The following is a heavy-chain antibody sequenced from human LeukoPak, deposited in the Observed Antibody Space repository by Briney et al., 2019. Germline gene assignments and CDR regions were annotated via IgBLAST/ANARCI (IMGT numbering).Heavy chain of an antibody. CDR1: GFTFRYYA. CDR2: ISDNSGST. CDR3: AKGTATVTSRFFDY. Sequence: LPGGSLRLSCAASGFTFRYYAMHWVRQAPGKGLEWVSTISDNSGSTYYPDSVKGRFTISRDDSKNTLYLQMKSLRAEDTAVYYCAKGTATVTSRFFDYWGQGTLVTVSS. J-gene: IGHJ4*02. D-gene: IGHD2-21*02. V-gene: IGHV3-23*01.